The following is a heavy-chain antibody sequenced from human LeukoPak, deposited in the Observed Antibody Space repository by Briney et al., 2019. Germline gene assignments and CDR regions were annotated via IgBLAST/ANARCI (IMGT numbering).Heavy chain of an antibody. J-gene: IGHJ5*02. Sequence: GTMRLSCAAAGFTFSSYGMSWVRQPPGKGLGWNGYIYYSGSTNYNPSLKSRVTISVDTSKNQFSLKLSSVTAANTAVYYCARVVQLGVGGCFDPWGQGTLVTVSS. CDR2: IYYSGST. V-gene: IGHV4-59*01. CDR3: ARVVQLGVGGCFDP. CDR1: GFTFSSYG. D-gene: IGHD2-8*01.